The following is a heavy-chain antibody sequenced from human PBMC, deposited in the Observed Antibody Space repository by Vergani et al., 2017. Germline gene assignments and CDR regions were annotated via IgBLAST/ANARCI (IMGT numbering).Heavy chain of an antibody. CDR2: MYYSGGT. J-gene: IGHJ5*02. CDR3: GRVADFYGLGSRLLDL. CDR1: GGSMSGYY. D-gene: IGHD3-10*01. V-gene: IGHV4-59*01. Sequence: QVRLQESGPGLVKPSETLSLTCSVPGGSMSGYYWSWIRQPPGKELEWIGYMYYSGGTNYNPSLVTRVTISGDTSKNQFSLKLNSVTAADTAVYYCGRVADFYGLGSRLLDLWGQGILVTVSS.